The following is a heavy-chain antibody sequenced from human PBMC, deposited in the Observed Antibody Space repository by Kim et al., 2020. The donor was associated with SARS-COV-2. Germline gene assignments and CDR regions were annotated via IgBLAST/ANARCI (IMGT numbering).Heavy chain of an antibody. Sequence: SETLSLTCAVYGGSFSGYFWSLIRQPPGKGLEWIGEINHSGTTNYNLSRKSRVTMSVDTSKNQFSLKLTSVTAADTAVYYCASALYTGSSRDYWGQGTLVNVSS. J-gene: IGHJ4*02. D-gene: IGHD6-6*01. V-gene: IGHV4-34*01. CDR1: GGSFSGYF. CDR2: INHSGTT. CDR3: ASALYTGSSRDY.